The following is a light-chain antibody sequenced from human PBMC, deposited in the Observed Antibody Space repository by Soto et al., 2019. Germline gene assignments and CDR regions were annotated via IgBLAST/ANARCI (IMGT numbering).Light chain of an antibody. V-gene: IGKV1-5*01. J-gene: IGKJ1*01. CDR3: QEYHSYPWT. Sequence: DIQMTRCPPTLSDFAGDRVTITCRASQSISGYLAWYQQKPGKPPKLLSLERGVPSRFSGSGSGTGFTLTISSLQPDESASYYCQEYHSYPWTVGQGTKVDIK. CDR1: QSISGY.